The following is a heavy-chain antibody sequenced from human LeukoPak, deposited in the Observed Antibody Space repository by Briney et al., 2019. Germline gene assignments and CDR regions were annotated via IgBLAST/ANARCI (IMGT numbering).Heavy chain of an antibody. J-gene: IGHJ6*02. CDR2: IYTSGST. Sequence: SETLSLTCTVSGGSISSYYWGWIRQPAGKGLEWIGRIYTSGSTNYNPSLKSRVTMSVDTSKNQFSLKLSSVTAADTAVYYCARAPSETYYYGSGSPYYYYYGMDVWGQGTTVTVSS. D-gene: IGHD3-10*01. CDR1: GGSISSYY. V-gene: IGHV4-4*07. CDR3: ARAPSETYYYGSGSPYYYYYGMDV.